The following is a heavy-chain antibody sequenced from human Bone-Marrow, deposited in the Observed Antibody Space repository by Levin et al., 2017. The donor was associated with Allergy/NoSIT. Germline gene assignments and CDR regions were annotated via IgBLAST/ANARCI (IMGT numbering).Heavy chain of an antibody. D-gene: IGHD5-24*01. J-gene: IGHJ4*02. CDR2: IHNSGNT. CDR3: AGSRDGIRTFDD. V-gene: IGHV4-39*01. CDR1: GGSISENSYY. Sequence: MTSETLSLTCTVSGGSISENSYYWGWIRQPPGKGLEWIGSIHNSGNTYNNPSLKSRINISIDRSENRFSLRLTSVTAPDTAVYYCAGSRDGIRTFDDWGQGTLVTVSS.